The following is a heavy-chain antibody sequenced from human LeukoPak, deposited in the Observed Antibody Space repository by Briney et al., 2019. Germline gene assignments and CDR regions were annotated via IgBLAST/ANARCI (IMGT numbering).Heavy chain of an antibody. Sequence: SVKVSCKASGGTFSSYAISWVRQAPGQGLEWMGRIIPILGIANYAQKFQGRVTITADKSTSTAYMELSSLRSEDTAVYYCARVGRHLGYYFDYWGQGTLVTVSS. V-gene: IGHV1-69*04. CDR3: ARVGRHLGYYFDY. CDR2: IIPILGIA. J-gene: IGHJ4*02. D-gene: IGHD3-10*01. CDR1: GGTFSSYA.